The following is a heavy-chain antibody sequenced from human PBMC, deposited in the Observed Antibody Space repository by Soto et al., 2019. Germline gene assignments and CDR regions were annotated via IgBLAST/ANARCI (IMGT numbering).Heavy chain of an antibody. CDR2: IHKSGSP. CDR1: GASIYNGGYF. J-gene: IGHJ4*02. CDR3: ARGSTTEKCDS. Sequence: QVQLQESGPGLVRPSQTLSLTCSVSGASIYNGGYFWSWIRQSPGKGLEWIGHIHKSGSPYKNPSLKSRVSISADTSVNQCSLALTSVTAADTAVYYCARGSTTEKCDSWGQGIPVTVSS. V-gene: IGHV4-30-4*01.